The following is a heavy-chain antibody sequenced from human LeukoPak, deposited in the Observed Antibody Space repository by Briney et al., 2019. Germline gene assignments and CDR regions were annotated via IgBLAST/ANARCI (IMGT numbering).Heavy chain of an antibody. CDR3: ATTLSEQLNYYYYYMDV. J-gene: IGHJ6*03. V-gene: IGHV3-72*01. Sequence: GGSLRLSCAASAFTFSDRYVDWVRQPPGKGLVWVGRIRNTANSYTTEYAASVKGRFTISRDDSKKSLYLQMNSLKTEDTAVYYCATTLSEQLNYYYYYMDVWGKGTTVTVSS. CDR2: IRNTANSYTT. D-gene: IGHD6-6*01. CDR1: AFTFSDRY.